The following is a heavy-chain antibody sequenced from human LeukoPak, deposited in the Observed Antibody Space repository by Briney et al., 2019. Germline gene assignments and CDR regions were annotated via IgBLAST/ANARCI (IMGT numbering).Heavy chain of an antibody. CDR3: ARGPRGYRSHYYYYYYMDV. CDR1: GYTFTSYD. CDR2: MNPNSGNT. J-gene: IGHJ6*03. V-gene: IGHV1-8*03. Sequence: ASVKVSCKASGYTFTSYDINWVRQATGQGLEWMGWMNPNSGNTGYAQKFQGRVTITRNTSISTAYMELSSLRSEDTAVYYCARGPRGYRSHYYYYYYMDVXXXGTTVTVSS. D-gene: IGHD5-18*01.